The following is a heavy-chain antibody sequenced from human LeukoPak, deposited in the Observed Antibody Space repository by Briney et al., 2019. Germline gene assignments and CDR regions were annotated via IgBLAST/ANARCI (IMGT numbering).Heavy chain of an antibody. J-gene: IGHJ4*02. D-gene: IGHD4-11*01. V-gene: IGHV1-2*02. CDR1: GYTFTDYY. CDR3: ARDRDYSNTERGFDF. CDR2: INPNSGET. Sequence: ASVKVSCKTSGYTFTDYYIHWVRQAPGQGLEWMGWINPNSGETNSAQKFQGRVTMSGDSSISTAYMELSRETSDDTAVYYCARDRDYSNTERGFDFWGQGTLVTVSS.